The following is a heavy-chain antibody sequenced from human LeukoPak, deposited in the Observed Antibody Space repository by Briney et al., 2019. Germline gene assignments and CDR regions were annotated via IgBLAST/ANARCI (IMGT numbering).Heavy chain of an antibody. CDR2: INPNSGGT. CDR3: ARDRDYGSGIFDY. D-gene: IGHD3-10*01. Sequence: PSASVKVSCKASGYTFTGYYMHWVRQAPGQGLEWMGWINPNSGGTNYAQKFQGRVTMTRDTSISTAYMELNRLRSDDTAVYYCARDRDYGSGIFDYWGQGTLVTVSS. J-gene: IGHJ4*02. CDR1: GYTFTGYY. V-gene: IGHV1-2*02.